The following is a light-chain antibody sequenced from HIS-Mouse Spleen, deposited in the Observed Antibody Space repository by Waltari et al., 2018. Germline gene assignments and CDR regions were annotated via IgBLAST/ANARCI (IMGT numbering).Light chain of an antibody. Sequence: QSVLTQPPSASGTPGQRVTISCSGSSSNIGSNYVYWYQQLPGTAPKLLIYRNNPRPSGVPARFSGSNSGNTATLTISGTQAMDEADYYCQAWDSSYSVFGGGTKLTVL. V-gene: IGLV1-47*01. CDR3: QAWDSSYSV. CDR2: RNN. CDR1: SSNIGSNY. J-gene: IGLJ2*01.